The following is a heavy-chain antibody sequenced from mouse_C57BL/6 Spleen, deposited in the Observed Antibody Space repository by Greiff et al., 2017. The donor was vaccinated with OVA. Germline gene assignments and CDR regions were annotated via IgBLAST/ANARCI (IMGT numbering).Heavy chain of an antibody. J-gene: IGHJ2*01. CDR3: ARWDYYGSSYFDY. CDR1: GYTFTDYN. V-gene: IGHV1-18*01. Sequence: EVKLMESGPELVKPGASVKIPCKASGYTFTDYNMDWVKQSHGKSLEWIGDINPNNGGTIYNQKFKGKATLTVDKSSSTAYMELRSLTSEDTAVYYCARWDYYGSSYFDYWGQGTTLTVSS. D-gene: IGHD1-1*01. CDR2: INPNNGGT.